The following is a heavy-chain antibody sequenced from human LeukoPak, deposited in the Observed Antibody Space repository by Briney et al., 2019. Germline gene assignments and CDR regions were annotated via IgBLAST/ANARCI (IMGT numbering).Heavy chain of an antibody. V-gene: IGHV1-2*02. J-gene: IGHJ5*02. D-gene: IGHD3-22*01. CDR2: INPNSGGT. CDR3: VLVVITTAWFDP. CDR1: GYTFTGYY. Sequence: GASVKVSCKASGYTFTGYYMHWVRQAPGQGLERMGWINPNSGGTNYAQKFQGRVTMTRDTSISTAYMELSRLRSDDTAVYYCVLVVITTAWFDPWGQGTLVTVSS.